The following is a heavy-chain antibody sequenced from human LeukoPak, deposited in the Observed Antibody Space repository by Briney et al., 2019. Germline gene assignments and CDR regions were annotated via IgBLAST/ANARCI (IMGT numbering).Heavy chain of an antibody. Sequence: GGSLRLSCAASGFTFNYAWMSWVRQVPGKGLEWVGQTVSEIDGGTTDYAAPVKGRFTIPRDDPKSTLYLQMNSLKIEDTAVYYCTTDEDWNYARKDVWGQGATVIVSS. D-gene: IGHD1-7*01. CDR2: TVSEIDGGTT. V-gene: IGHV3-15*04. CDR1: GFTFNYAW. J-gene: IGHJ6*02. CDR3: TTDEDWNYARKDV.